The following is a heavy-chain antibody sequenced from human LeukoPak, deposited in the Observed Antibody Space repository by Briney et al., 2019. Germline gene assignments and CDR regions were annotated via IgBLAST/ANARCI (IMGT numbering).Heavy chain of an antibody. Sequence: TSGTLSLTCAVSGGSISSSNWWSWVRQPPGKGLKWIGEIYHSGSTNYNPSLKSRVTIPVDKSKNQFSLKLSSVTAADTAVYYCARARRNPDAFDIWGQGTMVTVSS. V-gene: IGHV4-4*02. J-gene: IGHJ3*02. CDR1: GGSISSSNW. D-gene: IGHD6-6*01. CDR2: IYHSGST. CDR3: ARARRNPDAFDI.